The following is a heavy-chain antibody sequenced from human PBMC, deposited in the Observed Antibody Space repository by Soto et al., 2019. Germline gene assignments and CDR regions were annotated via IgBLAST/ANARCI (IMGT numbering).Heavy chain of an antibody. Sequence: GGSLRLSCAASGFTFSSYSMNWVRQAPGKGLEWVSYISSSSSTIYYADSVKGRFTISRDNAKNSLYLQMNSLRAEDTAVYYCARDPYYYGSGSYDYYYYYYMDVWGKGTTVTVSS. D-gene: IGHD3-10*01. CDR2: ISSSSSTI. CDR1: GFTFSSYS. V-gene: IGHV3-48*01. J-gene: IGHJ6*03. CDR3: ARDPYYYGSGSYDYYYYYYMDV.